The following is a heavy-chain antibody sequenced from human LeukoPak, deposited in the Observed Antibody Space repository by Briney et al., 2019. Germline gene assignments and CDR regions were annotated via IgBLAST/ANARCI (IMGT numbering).Heavy chain of an antibody. J-gene: IGHJ4*02. V-gene: IGHV4-59*08. CDR2: INYSGSTST. Sequence: KPSETLSLTCTVSGGSISNYYWSWIRQPPGKGLEWTGYINYSGSTSTNYNPSLKSRVTISVDTSENQFSLRLTSVTAADTAMYYCARVNGYSSGWYSVDYWGQGTLVIVSS. D-gene: IGHD6-19*01. CDR3: ARVNGYSSGWYSVDY. CDR1: GGSISNYY.